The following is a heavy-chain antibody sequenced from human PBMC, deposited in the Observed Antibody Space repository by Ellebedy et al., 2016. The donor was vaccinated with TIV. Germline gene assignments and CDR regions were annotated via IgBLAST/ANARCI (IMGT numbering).Heavy chain of an antibody. J-gene: IGHJ3*02. Sequence: GGSLRLSXAASGFTFSRYSMNWVRQAPGKGLEWVSYISSSSSTIYYADSVKGRFTSSRDKAKNSLYLQMNSLRAEDTAVYYCAAAAGAGDDAFDIWGQGTMVTVSS. D-gene: IGHD6-13*01. CDR3: AAAAGAGDDAFDI. CDR1: GFTFSRYS. CDR2: ISSSSSTI. V-gene: IGHV3-48*01.